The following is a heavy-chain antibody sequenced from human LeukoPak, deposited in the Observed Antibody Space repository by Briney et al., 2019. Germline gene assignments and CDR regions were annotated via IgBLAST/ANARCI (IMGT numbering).Heavy chain of an antibody. CDR2: ISVYNGNT. CDR1: GYTFTSYG. D-gene: IGHD3-16*01. Sequence: ASVKVSCKASGYTFTSYGISWVRQAPGQGLEWMGWISVYNGNTNYAQKIQGRVTMTTDTSTSTAYMELRSLRSDDTAVYYCARLIGDPLYPYFYYMDVWGKGTTVTISS. J-gene: IGHJ6*03. CDR3: ARLIGDPLYPYFYYMDV. V-gene: IGHV1-18*01.